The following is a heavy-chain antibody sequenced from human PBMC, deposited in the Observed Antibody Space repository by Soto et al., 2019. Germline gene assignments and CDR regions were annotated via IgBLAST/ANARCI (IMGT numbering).Heavy chain of an antibody. V-gene: IGHV2-5*02. D-gene: IGHD3-10*01. J-gene: IGHJ4*02. CDR3: AQKGRGYFDY. Sequence: QITLKESGPTLVKPTETLTLTCTFSGFSLNTRDLGVGWIRQPPGKALEWLAIIYWDDSKNYSPSLKSRLPITKDTSKNQVVLTVTDMDPVDTATYYCAQKGRGYFDYWGQGTLVTVSS. CDR2: IYWDDSK. CDR1: GFSLNTRDLG.